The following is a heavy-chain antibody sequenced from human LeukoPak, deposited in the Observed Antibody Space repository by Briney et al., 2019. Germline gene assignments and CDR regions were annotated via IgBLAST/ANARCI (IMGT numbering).Heavy chain of an antibody. CDR1: GFTFSRYW. Sequence: GGSLRLSRAASGFTFSRYWMSWMRQAPGKGLEWVANIKYDGSEDYYVDSVKGRFTISRDNAKNTLYLQLNSLRVEDTAVYYCKSGGAAPGSFDYWGQGTLVTVSP. J-gene: IGHJ4*02. V-gene: IGHV3-7*01. CDR2: IKYDGSED. CDR3: KSGGAAPGSFDY. D-gene: IGHD1-1*01.